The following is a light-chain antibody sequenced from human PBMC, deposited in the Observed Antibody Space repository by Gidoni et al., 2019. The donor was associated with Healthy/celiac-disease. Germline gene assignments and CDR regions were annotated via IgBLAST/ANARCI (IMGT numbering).Light chain of an antibody. Sequence: EIAMTQTPATRSVSPGERATLSCRASQSVSSNFAWYQPQPGQAPRLLIYGASTRATGIPARFSGRGSGTEFTLTISSLPSEDFAVYYCQPYNNWPRTFXQXTKVEIK. J-gene: IGKJ1*01. CDR2: GAS. CDR1: QSVSSN. CDR3: QPYNNWPRT. V-gene: IGKV3-15*01.